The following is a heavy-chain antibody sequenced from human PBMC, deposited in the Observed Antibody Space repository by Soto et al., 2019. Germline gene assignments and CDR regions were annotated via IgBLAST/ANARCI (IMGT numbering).Heavy chain of an antibody. CDR3: ATSAFGGVIGYPFDY. Sequence: EVQLLESGGGLVQPGGSLRLSCAASGFTFSSYAMSWVRQAPGKGLEWVSAISGSGGSTYYADSVKGRFTISRDNSKNTLYLQMYSLRAEDTAVYYCATSAFGGVIGYPFDYWGQGTLVTVSS. CDR1: GFTFSSYA. CDR2: ISGSGGST. D-gene: IGHD3-16*02. J-gene: IGHJ4*02. V-gene: IGHV3-23*01.